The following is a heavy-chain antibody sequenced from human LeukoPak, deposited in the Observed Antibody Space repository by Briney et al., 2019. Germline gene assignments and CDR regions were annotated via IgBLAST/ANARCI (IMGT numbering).Heavy chain of an antibody. Sequence: GRSLRLSCVASGFTFADYAMHWVRQAPGKGLEWVSGISWNSGSITYADSVKGRFTISRDNAKNSLYLQMNSLRAEDTAFYYCAKDIGPGISVAVNLEYWGQGTLVTVSS. D-gene: IGHD6-19*01. CDR3: AKDIGPGISVAVNLEY. J-gene: IGHJ4*02. CDR2: ISWNSGSI. CDR1: GFTFADYA. V-gene: IGHV3-9*01.